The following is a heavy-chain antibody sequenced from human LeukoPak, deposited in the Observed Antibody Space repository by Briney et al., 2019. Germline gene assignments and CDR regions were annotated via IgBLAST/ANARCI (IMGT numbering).Heavy chain of an antibody. J-gene: IGHJ4*02. D-gene: IGHD5-12*01. Sequence: TSVKVSCKVSGYTLTELSMHWVRQAPGKGQEWMGGFDPEDGETIYAQKFQGRVTMTEDTSTDTAYMELSSLRSEDTAVYYCATATRRPFDYWGQGTLVTVSS. CDR3: ATATRRPFDY. V-gene: IGHV1-24*01. CDR1: GYTLTELS. CDR2: FDPEDGET.